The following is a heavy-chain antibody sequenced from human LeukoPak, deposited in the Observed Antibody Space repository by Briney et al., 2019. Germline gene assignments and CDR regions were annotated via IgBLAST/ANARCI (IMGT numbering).Heavy chain of an antibody. Sequence: ASVKVSCKASGYTFRSYDINWVRQATGQGLEWMGWMNPDSGNTGYAQNFQGRVTMTSNASITTAYMELTSLRSEDTAVYYCARGSFRGYYLDTSCYTINYWGQGTLVTVSS. V-gene: IGHV1-8*01. CDR3: ARGSFRGYYLDTSCYTINY. CDR1: GYTFRSYD. CDR2: MNPDSGNT. D-gene: IGHD2-2*02. J-gene: IGHJ4*02.